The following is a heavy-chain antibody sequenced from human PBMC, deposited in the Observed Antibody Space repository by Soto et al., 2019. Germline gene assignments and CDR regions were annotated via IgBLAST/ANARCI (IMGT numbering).Heavy chain of an antibody. CDR1: GFTFSSYG. J-gene: IGHJ6*02. D-gene: IGHD6-13*01. CDR2: IWYDGSNK. Sequence: QVQLVESGGGVVQPGRSLRLSCAASGFTFSSYGMHWVRQAPGKGLEWVAVIWYDGSNKYYADSVKGRFTISRDNSKKPLYLQMNSLRAEDTAVYYCARDLGGIAAGAPPEQHMDVWGQGTTVTVSS. CDR3: ARDLGGIAAGAPPEQHMDV. V-gene: IGHV3-33*01.